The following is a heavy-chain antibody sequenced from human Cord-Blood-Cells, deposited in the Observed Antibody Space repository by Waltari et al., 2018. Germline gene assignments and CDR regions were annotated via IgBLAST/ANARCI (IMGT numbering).Heavy chain of an antibody. Sequence: QVQLQQSGPGLVKPSQTLSLTCALSGASVPSNSAAWNRIRQSPSRGLEWLGRTYYRSKWYNDYAVSVKSRITINPDTSKNQFSLQLNSVTPEDTAVYYCARFSGSYYGDAFDIWGQGTMVTVSS. CDR2: TYYRSKWYN. D-gene: IGHD1-26*01. V-gene: IGHV6-1*01. CDR3: ARFSGSYYGDAFDI. J-gene: IGHJ3*02. CDR1: GASVPSNSAA.